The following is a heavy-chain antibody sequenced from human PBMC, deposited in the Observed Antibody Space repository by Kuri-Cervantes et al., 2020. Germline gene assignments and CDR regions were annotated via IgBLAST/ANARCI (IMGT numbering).Heavy chain of an antibody. CDR1: GLTFSSYA. V-gene: IGHV3-30*07. CDR2: ISYDGSNK. D-gene: IGHD1-1*01. Sequence: GESLKISCAASGLTFSSYAMHWVRQAPGKGLEWVAVISYDGSNKYYADSVKGRFTISRDNSKNTLYLQMNRLRDEDTAVYYCGRSSTGMPLDCWGQGTLVTVSS. CDR3: GRSSTGMPLDC. J-gene: IGHJ4*02.